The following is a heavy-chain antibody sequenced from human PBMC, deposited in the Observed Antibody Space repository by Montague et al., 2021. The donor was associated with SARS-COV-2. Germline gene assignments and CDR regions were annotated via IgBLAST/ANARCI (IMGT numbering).Heavy chain of an antibody. D-gene: IGHD2-2*01. J-gene: IGHJ3*02. CDR2: VNQSGTT. Sequence: SETLSLTCAISGGSFSNHYWSWIRQPPGKGLEWIGEVNQSGTTIYNPSLKSGVAISEDTSKNQFYLRLNSVTAADTAVYYCARVRRPGVVQGAGQGGRAFDIWGQGTMVTVSS. CDR1: GGSFSNHY. CDR3: ARVRRPGVVQGAGQGGRAFDI. V-gene: IGHV4-34*01.